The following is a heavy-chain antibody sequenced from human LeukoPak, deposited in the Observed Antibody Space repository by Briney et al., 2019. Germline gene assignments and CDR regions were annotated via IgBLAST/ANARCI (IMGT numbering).Heavy chain of an antibody. CDR1: GGSLSSGGYY. CDR2: IYYSGST. CDR3: ARSANYYYDSSGYYPIFDS. J-gene: IGHJ4*02. D-gene: IGHD3-22*01. Sequence: SQTLSLTCTVSGGSLSSGGYYWSWIRQHPGRGLEWIGYIYYSGSTYYNPSLKSRVTISVDTSKNQFSLKLSAVTAADTAEYYCARSANYYYDSSGYYPIFDSWGQGTLVTVSS. V-gene: IGHV4-31*03.